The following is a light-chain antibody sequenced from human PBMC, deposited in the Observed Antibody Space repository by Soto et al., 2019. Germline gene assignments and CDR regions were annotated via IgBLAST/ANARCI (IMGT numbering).Light chain of an antibody. V-gene: IGKV3-20*01. J-gene: IGKJ1*01. Sequence: EIVLTPSPGTLSLSPGERATLSCRASQSVSSSYLAWYQQKPGRAPRLLIYGASSRATGIPDRFSGSGSGTDFTLTISRLEPEDFAVYYCQQYGSSPGTFGQGTKVDIK. CDR1: QSVSSSY. CDR2: GAS. CDR3: QQYGSSPGT.